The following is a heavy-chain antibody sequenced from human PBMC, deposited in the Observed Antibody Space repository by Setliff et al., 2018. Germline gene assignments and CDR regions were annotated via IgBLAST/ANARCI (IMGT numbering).Heavy chain of an antibody. V-gene: IGHV1-69*07. D-gene: IGHD3-22*01. CDR2: IIPVFRTA. J-gene: IGHJ4*02. CDR1: GGTFRTGG. Sequence: SVKVSCKASGGTFRTGGFSWVRQAPGQGLEWMGRIIPVFRTANYAQKFRGXXXXTAXXXXXXXXXXXXXXXXXXXAVYYCARDTRDKYDSSGYYLSLDSWGQGSLVTVSS. CDR3: ARDTRDKYDSSGYYLSLDS.